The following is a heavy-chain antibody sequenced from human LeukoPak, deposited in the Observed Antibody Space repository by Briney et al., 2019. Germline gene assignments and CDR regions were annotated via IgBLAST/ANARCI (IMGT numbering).Heavy chain of an antibody. CDR3: TTGVMITFGGVIVFDY. CDR2: IKSKTDGGTT. Sequence: GGSLRLSCAASGFTFSNYAMSWVRQAPGKGLEWVGRIKSKTDGGTTDYAAPVKGRFTISRDDSKNTLHLQMNSLKTEDTAVYYCTTGVMITFGGVIVFDYWGQGTLVTVSS. D-gene: IGHD3-16*02. V-gene: IGHV3-15*01. CDR1: GFTFSNYA. J-gene: IGHJ4*02.